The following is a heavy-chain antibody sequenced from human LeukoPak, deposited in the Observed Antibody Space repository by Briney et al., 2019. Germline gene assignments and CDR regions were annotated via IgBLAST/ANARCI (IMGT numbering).Heavy chain of an antibody. CDR3: AKDWTDIVVVPAANPDY. D-gene: IGHD2-2*01. V-gene: IGHV3-30*02. CDR1: GFIFSSYG. Sequence: GGSLRLSCAASGFIFSSYGMHWVRQAPGKGLEWVAFIRYDGSNKYYADSVKGRFTISRDNSKNTLYLQMNSLRAEDTAVYYCAKDWTDIVVVPAANPDYWGQGTLVTVSS. CDR2: IRYDGSNK. J-gene: IGHJ4*02.